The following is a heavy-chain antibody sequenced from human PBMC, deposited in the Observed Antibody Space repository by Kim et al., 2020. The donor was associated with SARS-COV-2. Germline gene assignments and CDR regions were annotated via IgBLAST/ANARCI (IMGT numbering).Heavy chain of an antibody. CDR2: ISYDGSNK. CDR1: GFTFSSYA. D-gene: IGHD6-13*01. V-gene: IGHV3-30*04. J-gene: IGHJ6*02. CDR3: ARDSLTAAGTNYYYGMDV. Sequence: GGSLRLSCTASGFTFSSYAMHLVRQAPGKGLEWVAVISYDGSNKYYADSVKGRFTISRDNSKNTLYLQMNSLRAEDTAVYYCARDSLTAAGTNYYYGMDVWGQGTTVTVSS.